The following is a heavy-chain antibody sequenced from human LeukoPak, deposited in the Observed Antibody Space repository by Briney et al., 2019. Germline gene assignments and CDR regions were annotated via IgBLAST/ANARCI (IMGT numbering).Heavy chain of an antibody. CDR1: GVSISSYY. CDR3: ARDFGRYDFWSGYPDGGNWFDP. Sequence: SETLSLTCTVSGVSISSYYWSWLRQPPGKGLEGVGYIYYSGSTHYNPSLKSRVTISVDTSKNQFSLKLSSVTAADTAVYYCARDFGRYDFWSGYPDGGNWFDPWGQGTLVTVSS. V-gene: IGHV4-59*01. D-gene: IGHD3-3*01. CDR2: IYYSGST. J-gene: IGHJ5*02.